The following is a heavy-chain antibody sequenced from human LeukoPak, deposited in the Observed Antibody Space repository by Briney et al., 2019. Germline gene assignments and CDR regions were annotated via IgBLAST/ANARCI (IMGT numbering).Heavy chain of an antibody. CDR2: IVVGSGNT. V-gene: IGHV1-58*01. J-gene: IGHJ4*02. D-gene: IGHD2-2*01. Sequence: GASVEVSCKASGFTFTSSAVQWVRQARGQRLEWIGWIVVGSGNTNYERVTITRDMSTSTAYMELSSLRSEDTAVYYCAREHQWRGVPDYWGQGTLVTVSS. CDR1: GFTFTSSA. CDR3: AREHQWRGVPDY.